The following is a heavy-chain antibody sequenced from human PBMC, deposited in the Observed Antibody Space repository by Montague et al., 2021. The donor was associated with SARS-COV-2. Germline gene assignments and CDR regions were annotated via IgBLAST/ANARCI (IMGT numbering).Heavy chain of an antibody. D-gene: IGHD2-2*01. CDR1: GGSISSFY. CDR2: ISDSGST. CDR3: ARFAYRLLFIASYYGMDV. Sequence: SETLSLTCTVSGGSISSFYWSWFRQPPGKGLEWIGYISDSGSTNYNPSPTSRVTMSVDTSKDQFSLKVNSVTAADTAVYYCARFAYRLLFIASYYGMDVWGQGTTVTVSS. V-gene: IGHV4-59*08. J-gene: IGHJ6*02.